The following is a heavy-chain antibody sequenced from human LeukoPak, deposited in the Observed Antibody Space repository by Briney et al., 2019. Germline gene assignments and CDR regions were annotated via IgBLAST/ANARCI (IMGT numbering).Heavy chain of an antibody. J-gene: IGHJ4*02. D-gene: IGHD2-8*02. V-gene: IGHV4-59*08. CDR2: VSSDGTT. CDR3: ARLDCTGDGCYNH. CDR1: GDSVTSYY. Sequence: PSETLSLTCSASGDSVTSYYWSWIRQPPGKGLEWIGYVSSDGTTNYTPSLRSRVIMSVDTAKNHISLNLTSLTAADTAIYYCARLDCTGDGCYNHWGRGTLVTV.